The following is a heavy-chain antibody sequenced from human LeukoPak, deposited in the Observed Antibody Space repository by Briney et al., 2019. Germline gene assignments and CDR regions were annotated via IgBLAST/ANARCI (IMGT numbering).Heavy chain of an antibody. CDR2: IYYSGST. V-gene: IGHV4-34*01. Sequence: NPSETLSLTCTVYGGSFSGYYWSWIRQPPGKGLEWIGSIYYSGSTYYNPSLKSRVIISADTSKNQFSLKLSSVTAADTALYFCARESMGALSFGPWGQGTLVTVSS. CDR1: GGSFSGYY. D-gene: IGHD4/OR15-4a*01. CDR3: ARESMGALSFGP. J-gene: IGHJ5*02.